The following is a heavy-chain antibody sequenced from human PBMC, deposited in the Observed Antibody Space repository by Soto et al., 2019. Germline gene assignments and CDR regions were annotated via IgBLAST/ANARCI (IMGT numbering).Heavy chain of an antibody. CDR1: GFTFSTYS. V-gene: IGHV3-48*02. CDR3: VRDVYGFDY. Sequence: GGSLRLSCAASGFTFSTYSMNWVRQAPGKGPEWLSYISSSSSTTYYADSVKGRFTISRDNAKKSLYLQMNSLRDEDTAVYYCVRDVYGFDYWGQGTLVTVSS. D-gene: IGHD4-17*01. J-gene: IGHJ4*02. CDR2: ISSSSSTT.